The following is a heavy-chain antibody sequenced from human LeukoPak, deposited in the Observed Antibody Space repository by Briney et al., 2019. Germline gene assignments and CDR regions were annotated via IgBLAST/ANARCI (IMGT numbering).Heavy chain of an antibody. CDR1: GFTFSSYS. CDR2: ISTSSSSI. J-gene: IGHJ6*02. CDR3: ARDGAYYGSGTNIYYYGMDV. Sequence: GGSLRLSCAASGFTFSSYSMNWVRQAPGKGLEWLSYISTSSSSIYYADSVKGRFTISRDNAKNSLYLQMNGLRDEDTAVYYCARDGAYYGSGTNIYYYGMDVWGQGTTVTVSS. V-gene: IGHV3-48*02. D-gene: IGHD3-10*01.